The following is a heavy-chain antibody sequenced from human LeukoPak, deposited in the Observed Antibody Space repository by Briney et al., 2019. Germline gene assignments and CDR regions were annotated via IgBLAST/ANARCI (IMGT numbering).Heavy chain of an antibody. V-gene: IGHV4-39*01. D-gene: IGHD6-13*01. CDR1: GGSISSSSYY. Sequence: PSETLSLTCTVSGGSISSSSYYWGWIRQPPGKGLEWIGSIYYSGSTYYNPSLKSRVTISVDKSKNQFSLKLSSVTAADTAVYYCARQGGIAAAAHFDYWGQGTLVTVSS. CDR2: IYYSGST. J-gene: IGHJ4*02. CDR3: ARQGGIAAAAHFDY.